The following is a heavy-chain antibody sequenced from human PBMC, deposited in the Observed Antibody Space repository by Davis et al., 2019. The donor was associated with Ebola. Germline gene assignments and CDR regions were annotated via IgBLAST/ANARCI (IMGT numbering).Heavy chain of an antibody. CDR1: GGSVSSYY. Sequence: PSETLSLTCTVSGGSVSSYYWSWIRQPPGKGLEWIGYIYYSGSTNYNPSLKSRVTISVDTSKNQFSLKLSSVTAADTAVYYCAKVQGGDIFPDHAYFPPGAFDYWGQGTLVTVSS. J-gene: IGHJ4*02. CDR3: AKVQGGDIFPDHAYFPPGAFDY. D-gene: IGHD3-9*01. CDR2: IYYSGST. V-gene: IGHV4-59*02.